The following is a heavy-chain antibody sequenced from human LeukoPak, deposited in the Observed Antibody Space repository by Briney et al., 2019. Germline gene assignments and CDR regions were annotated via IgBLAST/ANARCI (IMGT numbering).Heavy chain of an antibody. V-gene: IGHV3-11*01. CDR2: ISSSGSTI. CDR3: ARGEAYCGGDCSFFDY. J-gene: IGHJ4*02. D-gene: IGHD2-21*02. CDR1: GFTFSDYY. Sequence: GGSLRLSCAASGFTFSDYYMSWIRQAPGKGLGWVSYISSSGSTIYYADSVKGRFTISRDNAKNSLYLQMNSLRAEDTAVYYCARGEAYCGGDCSFFDYWGQGTLVTVSS.